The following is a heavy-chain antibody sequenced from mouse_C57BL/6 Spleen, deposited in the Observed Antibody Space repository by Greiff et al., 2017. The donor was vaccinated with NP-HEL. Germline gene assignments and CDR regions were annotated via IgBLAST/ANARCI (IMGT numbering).Heavy chain of an antibody. J-gene: IGHJ3*01. Sequence: VQLQQPGAELVRPGTSVKLSCKASGYTFTSYWMHWVKQRPGQGLEWIGVIDPSDSYTNYNQKFKGKATLTVDTSSSTAYMQLSSLTSEDSAVYYCAPELFFAYWGQGTLVTVSA. V-gene: IGHV1-59*01. CDR2: IDPSDSYT. CDR1: GYTFTSYW. CDR3: APELFFAY.